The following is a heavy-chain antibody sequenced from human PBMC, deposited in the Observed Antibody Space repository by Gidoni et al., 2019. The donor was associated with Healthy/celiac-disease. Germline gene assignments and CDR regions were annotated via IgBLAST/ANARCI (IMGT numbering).Heavy chain of an antibody. CDR3: ARDRPGRYYYGMDV. V-gene: IGHV1-69*04. CDR1: GGTFSSYA. J-gene: IGHJ6*02. D-gene: IGHD2-2*01. Sequence: QVQLVQSGAEVKKPGSSVKVSCKASGGTFSSYAISWVRQAPGQGLEWMGRIIPILGIANYAQKFQGRVTITADKSTSTAYMELSSLRSEDTAVYYCARDRPGRYYYGMDVWGQGTTVTVSS. CDR2: IIPILGIA.